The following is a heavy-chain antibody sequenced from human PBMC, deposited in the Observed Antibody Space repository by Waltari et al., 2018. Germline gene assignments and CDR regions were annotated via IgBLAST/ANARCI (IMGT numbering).Heavy chain of an antibody. CDR1: GFIFSSHG. Sequence: VQLLESGGGVVQPGGSLRLSCAASGFIFSSHGMHWVRQIPGKGLEWVGFISFDGKKIFDADSVRGRFSISRDNSDNMVFLQMNSLRPEDSGVYYCAKDGDYSLTEYDAFDVWGQRTVVTVSP. CDR2: ISFDGKKI. CDR3: AKDGDYSLTEYDAFDV. J-gene: IGHJ3*01. V-gene: IGHV3-30*02. D-gene: IGHD4-17*01.